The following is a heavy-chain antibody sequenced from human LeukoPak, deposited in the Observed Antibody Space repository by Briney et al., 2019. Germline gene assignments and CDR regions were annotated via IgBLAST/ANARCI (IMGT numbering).Heavy chain of an antibody. CDR2: ISGSGDST. D-gene: IGHD4-11*01. V-gene: IGHV3-23*01. Sequence: PGGSLRLSCAASGFTFSSYAMTWVRQAPGKGLEWVSVISGSGDSTYYADSVKGRFTISRDDSKNTLYLQMHSLRVEDTAIYYCAKDLFDYGNYDYFDSWGQGTLVTVSS. J-gene: IGHJ4*02. CDR1: GFTFSSYA. CDR3: AKDLFDYGNYDYFDS.